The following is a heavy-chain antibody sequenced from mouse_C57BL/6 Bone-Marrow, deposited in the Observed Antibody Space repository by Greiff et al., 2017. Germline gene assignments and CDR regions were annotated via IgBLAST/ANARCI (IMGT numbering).Heavy chain of an antibody. V-gene: IGHV2-2*01. Sequence: QVQLQQSGPGLVQPSQSLSITCTVSGFSLTSYGVHWVRQSPGKGLEWLGVIWGGGSTDYNAAFISRLSLSKDNSKSQVFFKMNSLQADDTAIYYWARSYTTGYFDVWGTGTTVTVSS. CDR3: ARSYTTGYFDV. J-gene: IGHJ1*03. CDR2: IWGGGST. D-gene: IGHD1-1*01. CDR1: GFSLTSYG.